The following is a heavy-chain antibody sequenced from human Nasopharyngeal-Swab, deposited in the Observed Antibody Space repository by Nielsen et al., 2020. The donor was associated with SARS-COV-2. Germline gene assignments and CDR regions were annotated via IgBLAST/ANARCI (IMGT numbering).Heavy chain of an antibody. D-gene: IGHD3-22*01. Sequence: WIRQPPGKGLKWIGSIYYSGSTYYNPSLKSRVTISVDTSKNQFSLKLSSVTAADTAVYYCALDYYDSSGYSRPNDYWGQGTLVTVSS. J-gene: IGHJ4*02. CDR2: IYYSGST. CDR3: ALDYYDSSGYSRPNDY. V-gene: IGHV4-39*07.